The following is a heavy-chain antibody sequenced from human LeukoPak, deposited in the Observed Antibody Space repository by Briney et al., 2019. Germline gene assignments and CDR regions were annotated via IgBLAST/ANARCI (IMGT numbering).Heavy chain of an antibody. CDR2: IYYSGST. D-gene: IGHD3-9*01. CDR1: GGSISSYY. V-gene: IGHV4-59*01. J-gene: IGHJ4*02. CDR3: ARARRVLRYFEGNDY. Sequence: SETLSLTCTVSGGSISSYYWSWIRQPPGKGLEWIGYIYYSGSTNYNPSLKSGGTISVETCKNQFSLKLSSVTAADTAVYYCARARRVLRYFEGNDYWGQGTLVTVSS.